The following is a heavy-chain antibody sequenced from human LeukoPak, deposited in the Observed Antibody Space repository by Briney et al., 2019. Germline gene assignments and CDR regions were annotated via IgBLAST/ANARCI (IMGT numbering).Heavy chain of an antibody. Sequence: GGSLRLSCAASGFTFSSYAMTWVRQAPGKGLEWVTAISGSGGTTYYADSVKGRFTISRDNSKNTLYLQMSSLRAEDTAVYYCAKDLENRLENFGYWGQGTLVTVSS. J-gene: IGHJ4*02. D-gene: IGHD3-3*01. V-gene: IGHV3-23*01. CDR2: ISGSGGTT. CDR3: AKDLENRLENFGY. CDR1: GFTFSSYA.